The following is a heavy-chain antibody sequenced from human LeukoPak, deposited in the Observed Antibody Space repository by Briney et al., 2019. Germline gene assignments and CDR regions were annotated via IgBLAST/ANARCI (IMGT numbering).Heavy chain of an antibody. CDR1: GFTFSDSA. V-gene: IGHV3-23*01. CDR3: AKCITMVGGVITDAVDI. Sequence: GGSLRLSCEASGFTFSDSAMSWVRQASGRGLEWVSLISASGGNSYYADSVKGRFTVSRDSSKNTLHLQMNSLRAEDTAVYYCAKCITMVGGVITDAVDIWGEGRMVTVSS. J-gene: IGHJ3*02. D-gene: IGHD3-10*01. CDR2: ISASGGNS.